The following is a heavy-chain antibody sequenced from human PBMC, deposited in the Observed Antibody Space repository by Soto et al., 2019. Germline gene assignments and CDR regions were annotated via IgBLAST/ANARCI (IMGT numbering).Heavy chain of an antibody. CDR1: GFPLSARGVG. Sequence: QITLKESGPTLVKPTETLTLTCTVSGFPLSARGVGVGWIRQPPGKALEWLAIIYWNDDKPYSPSLKSRLTITKDTSKNQVILTMTNTAPVDTAKYYSAPSPWGAAPDYWGQGTLVTVSS. CDR3: APSPWGAAPDY. J-gene: IGHJ4*02. V-gene: IGHV2-5*01. CDR2: IYWNDDK. D-gene: IGHD3-16*01.